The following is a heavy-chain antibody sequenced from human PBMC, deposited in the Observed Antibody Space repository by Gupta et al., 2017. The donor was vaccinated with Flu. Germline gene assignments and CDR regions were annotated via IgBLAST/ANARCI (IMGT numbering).Heavy chain of an antibody. V-gene: IGHV3-74*01. CDR1: VFSFIDYW. D-gene: IGHD2-15*01. J-gene: IGHJ6*02. CDR2: INQDGSST. Sequence: EVQLVESGGGLVQHGGSLRLSCAPSVFSFIDYWMDWVRQASGKGLGWVSGINQDGSSTSYADSVKGRFTSSRDTAKNTLYLQMNSLRAEDTAVYECAKELEGYCSGGRCFNYFYGMDGWGQGSTVTV. CDR3: AKELEGYCSGGRCFNYFYGMDG.